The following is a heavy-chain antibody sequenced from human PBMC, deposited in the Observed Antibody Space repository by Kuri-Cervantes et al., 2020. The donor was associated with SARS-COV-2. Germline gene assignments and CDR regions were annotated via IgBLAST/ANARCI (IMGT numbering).Heavy chain of an antibody. V-gene: IGHV3-30-3*01. Sequence: LSLTCAASRFTFSSYAMHWVRQAPGKGLEWVAVISYDGSNKYYADSVKGRFTISRDNAKNSLYLQMNSLRAEDTAVYYCASPSLVVGANQWAAFDIWGQGTMVTVSS. CDR2: ISYDGSNK. J-gene: IGHJ3*02. CDR3: ASPSLVVGANQWAAFDI. CDR1: RFTFSSYA. D-gene: IGHD1-26*01.